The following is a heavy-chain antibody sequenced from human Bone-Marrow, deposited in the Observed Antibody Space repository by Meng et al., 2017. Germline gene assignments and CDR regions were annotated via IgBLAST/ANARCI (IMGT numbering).Heavy chain of an antibody. CDR2: INHRGST. CDR3: ARLGPPIAAGDPFDY. CDR1: GGSFRGYF. J-gene: IGHJ4*02. Sequence: QVQLQQWGAGLLKPSETLSLTCGVYGGSFRGYFWAWIRQPPGKGLEWIGEINHRGSTNYNPSLKSRVTISVDTSKSQVSLNLSSVTAADTAVYYCARLGPPIAAGDPFDYWGQGTLVTVSS. D-gene: IGHD6-13*01. V-gene: IGHV4-34*01.